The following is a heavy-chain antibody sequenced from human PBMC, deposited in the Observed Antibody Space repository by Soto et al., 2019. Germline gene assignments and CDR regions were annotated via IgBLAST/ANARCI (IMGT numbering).Heavy chain of an antibody. Sequence: SVKVSCKASGGTFSSYTISWVRQAPGQGLEWMGRIIPILGIANYAQKFQGRVTITADKSTSTAYMELSSLRSEDTAVYYCARDVLEYYYGSGSYRRPYYMDVWGKGTTVTVSS. CDR2: IIPILGIA. V-gene: IGHV1-69*04. J-gene: IGHJ6*03. D-gene: IGHD3-10*01. CDR3: ARDVLEYYYGSGSYRRPYYMDV. CDR1: GGTFSSYT.